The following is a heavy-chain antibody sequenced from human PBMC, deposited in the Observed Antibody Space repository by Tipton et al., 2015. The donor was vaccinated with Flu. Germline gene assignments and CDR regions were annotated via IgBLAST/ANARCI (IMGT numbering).Heavy chain of an antibody. CDR1: GGTFSSYA. D-gene: IGHD3-10*01. CDR3: ARDLPYYYGSGSYYNAFDY. V-gene: IGHV1-69*01. CDR2: IIPIFGTA. Sequence: QLVQSGAEVKKPGSSVKVSCKASGGTFSSYAISWVRQAPGQGLEWMGGIIPIFGTANYAQKFQGRVTITADESTSTAYMELSSLRSEDTAVYYCARDLPYYYGSGSYYNAFDYWGQGTLVTVSS. J-gene: IGHJ4*02.